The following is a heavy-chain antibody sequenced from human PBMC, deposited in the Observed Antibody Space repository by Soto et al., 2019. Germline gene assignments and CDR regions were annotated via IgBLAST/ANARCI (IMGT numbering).Heavy chain of an antibody. CDR2: IYYSGST. CDR3: ARGELWWDY. D-gene: IGHD2-21*01. J-gene: IGHJ4*02. CDR1: GGSISSGGDY. Sequence: QVQLQESGPGLVKPSQTLSLTCTVSGGSISSGGDYWTWIRQHPGRGLEWIGYIYYSGSTFYSPSLKSRAFISVDTSRNPFSLRLSAVTAADTSVYYCARGELWWDYWGQGTLVTVSS. V-gene: IGHV4-31*03.